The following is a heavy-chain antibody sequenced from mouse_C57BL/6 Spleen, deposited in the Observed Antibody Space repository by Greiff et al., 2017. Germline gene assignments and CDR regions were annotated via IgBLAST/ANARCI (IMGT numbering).Heavy chain of an antibody. D-gene: IGHD2-5*01. V-gene: IGHV1-74*01. CDR3: AIGDYSNYGIDY. J-gene: IGHJ2*01. Sequence: QVQLQQPGAELVKPGASVKVSCKASGYTFTSYWMHWVKQRPGQGLEWIGRIHPSDSDTNYNQKFKGKATLTVDKSSSTAYMQLISLTSEDSAVYYFAIGDYSNYGIDYWGQGTTLTVSS. CDR2: IHPSDSDT. CDR1: GYTFTSYW.